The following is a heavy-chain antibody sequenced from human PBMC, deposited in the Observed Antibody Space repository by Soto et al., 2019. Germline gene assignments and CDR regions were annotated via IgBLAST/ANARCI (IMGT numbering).Heavy chain of an antibody. V-gene: IGHV4-59*01. J-gene: IGHJ4*02. CDR2: IDYSGST. CDR3: ARGGRYCTNGVCSYFDY. Sequence: SETLSLTCTVSGGSISSYYWSWIRQPPGKGLEWIGYIDYSGSTNYNPSLKSRVTISVDTSKNQFSLKLSSVTAADTAVYYCARGGRYCTNGVCSYFDYWGQGTLVTVSS. D-gene: IGHD2-8*01. CDR1: GGSISSYY.